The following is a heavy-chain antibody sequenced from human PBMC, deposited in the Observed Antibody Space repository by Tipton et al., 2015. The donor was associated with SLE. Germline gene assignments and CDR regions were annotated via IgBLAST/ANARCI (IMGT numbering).Heavy chain of an antibody. D-gene: IGHD6-13*01. CDR2: INQDGGEN. V-gene: IGHV3-7*01. CDR3: ARHTTGWQQLSLLPYYFDY. Sequence: SLRLSCAASGFTFSSYWMSWVRQAPGKGLEWVANINQDGGENYYVESVKGRFTIPRDNAKRSVYLHMSSLRTEDTARYYCARHTTGWQQLSLLPYYFDYWGPGTLVTVSS. CDR1: GFTFSSYW. J-gene: IGHJ4*02.